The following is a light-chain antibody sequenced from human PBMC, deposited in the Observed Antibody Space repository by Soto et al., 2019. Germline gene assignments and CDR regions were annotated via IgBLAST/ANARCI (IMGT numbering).Light chain of an antibody. CDR3: QQYDNLPSST. J-gene: IGKJ5*01. Sequence: DIQMTQSPSSLSASVGDRVTITCQASQDISNYLNWYQQKPGKAPKLLIYDASNLGTGVPSRFSGSGSGTDFTFTISSLQPEDIATYYCQQYDNLPSSTFGQGTRLEIK. V-gene: IGKV1-33*01. CDR2: DAS. CDR1: QDISNY.